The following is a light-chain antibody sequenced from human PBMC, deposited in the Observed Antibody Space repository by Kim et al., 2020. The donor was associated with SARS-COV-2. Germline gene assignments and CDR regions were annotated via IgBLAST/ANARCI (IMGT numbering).Light chain of an antibody. CDR3: SSYTNSNTWV. J-gene: IGLJ3*02. V-gene: IGLV2-14*01. CDR2: DVS. CDR1: SSDVGGYNF. Sequence: QSALTQPASVSGSPGQSITISCTGTSSDVGGYNFVSWYQQHPGKAPKLMISDVSKRPSGVSNRFSGSKSANTASLTISGLQAEDEADYYYSSYTNSNTWVFGGGTQLTVL.